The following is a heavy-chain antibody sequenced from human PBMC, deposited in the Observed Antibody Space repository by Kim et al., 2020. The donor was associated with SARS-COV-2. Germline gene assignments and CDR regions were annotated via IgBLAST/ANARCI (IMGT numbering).Heavy chain of an antibody. CDR1: GYTFTSYG. D-gene: IGHD3-22*01. V-gene: IGHV1-18*01. J-gene: IGHJ4*02. CDR2: ISVYNANT. Sequence: ASVKVSCKASGYTFTSYGISWLRQAPGQGLEWMGWISVYNANTNYAQNLQARLTMTTDTSTSTAYMELRSLTSDDTAVYYCARDPAYDSSVYAADYWGPG. CDR3: ARDPAYDSSVYAADY.